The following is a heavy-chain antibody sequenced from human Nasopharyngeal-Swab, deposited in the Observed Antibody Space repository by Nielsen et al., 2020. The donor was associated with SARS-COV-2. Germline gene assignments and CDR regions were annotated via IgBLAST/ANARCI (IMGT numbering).Heavy chain of an antibody. Sequence: GESLKISCAASGFTFSSYSMNWVRQAPGKGLEWVSSISSSSYIYYADSVKGRFTISRDNAKNSLYLQMNSLRAEDTAVYYCARGGKQQLAIDYWGQGTLVTVSS. V-gene: IGHV3-21*01. J-gene: IGHJ4*02. CDR1: GFTFSSYS. D-gene: IGHD6-13*01. CDR2: ISSSSYI. CDR3: ARGGKQQLAIDY.